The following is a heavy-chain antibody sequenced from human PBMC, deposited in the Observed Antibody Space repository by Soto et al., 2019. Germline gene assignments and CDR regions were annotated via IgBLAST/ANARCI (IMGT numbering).Heavy chain of an antibody. Sequence: PSETLSLTCTVSGGSVSSGSYYWSWIRQPPGKGLEWIGYIYYSGSTNYNPSLKSRVTISVETSKNQFSLKLSSVTAADTAVYYCARVRGGSGSYFGPFDYWGQGTLVTVS. CDR1: GGSVSSGSYY. CDR2: IYYSGST. V-gene: IGHV4-61*01. D-gene: IGHD1-26*01. CDR3: ARVRGGSGSYFGPFDY. J-gene: IGHJ4*02.